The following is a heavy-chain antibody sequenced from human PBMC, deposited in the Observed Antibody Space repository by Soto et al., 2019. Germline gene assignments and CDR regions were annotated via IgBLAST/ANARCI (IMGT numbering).Heavy chain of an antibody. CDR1: GFTVSNNY. V-gene: IGHV3-53*01. CDR2: IYSGGYT. CDR3: GTTPGGGGY. D-gene: IGHD3-10*01. J-gene: IGHJ4*02. Sequence: EVQLVESGGGLIQPGGSLRLSCAVSGFTVSNNYMSWVRQAPGKGLEGVSVIYSGGYTAYGDSVKGRFTISRDNSKNTLFLQMNTLGAAARGVFYWGTTPGGGGYWGQGTLVTVSS.